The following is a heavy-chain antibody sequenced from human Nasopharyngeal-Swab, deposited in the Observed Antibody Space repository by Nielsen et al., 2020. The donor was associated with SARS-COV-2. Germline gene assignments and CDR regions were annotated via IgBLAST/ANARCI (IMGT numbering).Heavy chain of an antibody. V-gene: IGHV3-73*01. J-gene: IGHJ4*02. CDR1: GFIFSGSA. D-gene: IGHD1-14*01. Sequence: GESLKISCAASGFIFSGSAMHWVRQTSGKGLEWVGRIGDTDHNYATKYGAAVKGRFTISRDDSKNTAFLQMDSLKTEYTALYYCTTGYYFDYWGQGTLVTVSS. CDR2: IGDTDHNYAT. CDR3: TTGYYFDY.